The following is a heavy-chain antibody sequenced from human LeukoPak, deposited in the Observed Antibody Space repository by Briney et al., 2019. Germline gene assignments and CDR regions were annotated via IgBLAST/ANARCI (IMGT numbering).Heavy chain of an antibody. CDR1: GFTFSSYE. CDR2: IRSSGSTI. CDR3: ARSYGSGSYGMDV. Sequence: PGGSLRLSCAASGFTFSSYEMNWVRQAPGKGLERVSYIRSSGSTIYYADSVKALFTISRDNAKNSLYLQRNSLRPEDTAVYYCARSYGSGSYGMDVWGKGTTVTVSS. J-gene: IGHJ6*04. V-gene: IGHV3-48*03. D-gene: IGHD3-10*01.